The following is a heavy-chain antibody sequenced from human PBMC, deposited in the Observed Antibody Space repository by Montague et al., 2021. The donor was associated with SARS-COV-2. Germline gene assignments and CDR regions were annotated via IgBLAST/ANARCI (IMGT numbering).Heavy chain of an antibody. V-gene: IGHV4-39*01. D-gene: IGHD1-26*01. CDR2: IYHTGST. Sequence: SETLSLTCTVSRGSLRLTSYHWGWIRQPPGKGLEWIGSIYHTGSTYYDPSLESRVTMSVDNSKNQFSLTLTSVTAADTAVYYCATFYSGSYNYWGHGSLVTVSS. CDR3: ATFYSGSYNY. J-gene: IGHJ4*01. CDR1: RGSLRLTSYH.